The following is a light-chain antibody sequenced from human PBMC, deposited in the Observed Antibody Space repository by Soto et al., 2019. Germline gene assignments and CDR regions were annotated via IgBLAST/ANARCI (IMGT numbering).Light chain of an antibody. CDR1: QAISSS. CDR2: AAS. J-gene: IGKJ2*01. Sequence: DIQLTQSPSFLSASVGDRVTITCRASQAISSSLAWYQHNPGKAPKLLIYAASTLQNGVPSSFSVSGSGTDFTLTISSLQPEDFATYYCQHLNDYRYTFGQGTKVEIK. CDR3: QHLNDYRYT. V-gene: IGKV1-9*01.